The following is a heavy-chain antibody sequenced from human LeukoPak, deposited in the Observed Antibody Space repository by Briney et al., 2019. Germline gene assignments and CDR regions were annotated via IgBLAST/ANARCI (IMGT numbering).Heavy chain of an antibody. V-gene: IGHV3-23*01. J-gene: IGHJ4*02. D-gene: IGHD6-6*01. CDR1: GFTFSSYA. Sequence: GGSLRLSCAASGFTFSSYAMSWVRQAPGKGLEWVSAISDGADSTYYADSVRGRFTISRDNFMNTLYLQMNSLRADDTAVYYCAKRVSYSNSAAYFDCWGRGTLVTVSS. CDR2: ISDGADST. CDR3: AKRVSYSNSAAYFDC.